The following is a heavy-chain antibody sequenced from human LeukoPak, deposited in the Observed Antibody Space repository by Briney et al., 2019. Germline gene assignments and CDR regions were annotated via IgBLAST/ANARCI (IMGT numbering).Heavy chain of an antibody. CDR2: ISSSSSTI. D-gene: IGHD6-19*01. CDR1: GFTFSSYS. CDR3: ARTSGYSSGWFFV. V-gene: IGHV3-48*04. Sequence: SGGSPRLSCAASGFTFSSYSMNWVRQAPRKGLEWVSYISSSSSTIYYADSVKGRFTISRDNAKNSLYLQMNSLRAEDTAVYYCARTSGYSSGWFFVWGQGTLVTVSS. J-gene: IGHJ4*02.